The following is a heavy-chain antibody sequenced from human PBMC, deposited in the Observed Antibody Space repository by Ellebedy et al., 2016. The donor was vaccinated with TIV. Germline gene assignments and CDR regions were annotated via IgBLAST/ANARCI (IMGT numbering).Heavy chain of an antibody. CDR1: RFTFSSYW. V-gene: IGHV3-7*01. Sequence: GGSLRLSCAASRFTFSSYWMGWVRQAPGKGLEWVANIKQDGSEKYYVDSVQGRFTISRDNAKNSLYLHLNSLRAEDTAMYYCATDGSYGDYLSPTHAFVIWGQGTMVTVSS. J-gene: IGHJ3*02. D-gene: IGHD4-17*01. CDR3: ATDGSYGDYLSPTHAFVI. CDR2: IKQDGSEK.